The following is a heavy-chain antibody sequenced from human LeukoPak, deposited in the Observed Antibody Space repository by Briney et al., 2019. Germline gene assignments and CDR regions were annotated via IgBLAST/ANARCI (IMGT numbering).Heavy chain of an antibody. CDR3: ARRSGDRAFDI. Sequence: GGSLRLSCAASGFTFENSAMHGVRQPPGKGLEGVSGISWNSGDLIYADALKGRFTISRENAKNSLHLQMNSLRLEDMALYYCARRSGDRAFDIWGQGTLVTVSS. CDR2: ISWNSGDL. D-gene: IGHD3-10*01. V-gene: IGHV3-9*03. CDR1: GFTFENSA. J-gene: IGHJ3*02.